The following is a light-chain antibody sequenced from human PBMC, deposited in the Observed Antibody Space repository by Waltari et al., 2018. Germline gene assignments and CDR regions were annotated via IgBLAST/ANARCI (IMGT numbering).Light chain of an antibody. V-gene: IGKV3-11*01. Sequence: SCTASQSVIDYLAWYQQKPRQAPRLLIAAASNRATGIPARFSGSGSGTDFTLNISSLEPEDFAFYYCQQRSNWPISFGQGTRLEIK. CDR2: AAS. J-gene: IGKJ5*01. CDR3: QQRSNWPIS. CDR1: QSVIDY.